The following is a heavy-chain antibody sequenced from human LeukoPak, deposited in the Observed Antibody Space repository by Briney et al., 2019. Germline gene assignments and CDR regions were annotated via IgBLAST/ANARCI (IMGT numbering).Heavy chain of an antibody. CDR3: AKEIPLFGMDV. CDR2: ISWNSGSI. V-gene: IGHV3-9*01. J-gene: IGHJ6*02. CDR1: GFTFDDYA. Sequence: PGGSLRLSCAASGFTFDDYAMHWVRQAPGKGLEWVSGISWNSGSIGYADSVKGRFTISRDNAKNSLYLQMNSLRAEDTALYYCAKEIPLFGMDVWGQGTTVTVSS.